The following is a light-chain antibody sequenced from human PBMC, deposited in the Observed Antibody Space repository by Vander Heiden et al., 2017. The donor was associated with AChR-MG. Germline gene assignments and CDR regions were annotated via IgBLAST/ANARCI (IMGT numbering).Light chain of an antibody. Sequence: SALTQPASVSGSPGQSITIPCTGPSSDVGGYNYVSWYQQHPGKAPKLMIYDGSKRPSGVSNRFSGSKSGNTASLTISGLQAEDEADYYCSSYTSSSTLVFGGGTKLTVL. CDR1: SSDVGGYNY. V-gene: IGLV2-14*01. CDR2: DGS. CDR3: SSYTSSSTLV. J-gene: IGLJ3*02.